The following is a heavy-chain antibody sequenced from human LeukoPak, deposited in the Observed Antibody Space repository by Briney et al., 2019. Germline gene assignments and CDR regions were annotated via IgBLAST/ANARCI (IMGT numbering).Heavy chain of an antibody. V-gene: IGHV3-23*01. CDR2: ISSSGGST. J-gene: IGHJ4*02. Sequence: PGGSLRLSCAASGFTSSSHAMSWVRQAPGKGLEWVSGISSSGGSTYYADSVKGRFTISRDNSKNTLYLQMNSLRGEDTAVYYCAKGAATMGDCWGQGILVTVS. CDR1: GFTSSSHA. D-gene: IGHD5-12*01. CDR3: AKGAATMGDC.